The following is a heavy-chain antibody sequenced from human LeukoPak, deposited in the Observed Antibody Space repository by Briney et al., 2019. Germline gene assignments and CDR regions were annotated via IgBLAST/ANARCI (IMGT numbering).Heavy chain of an antibody. CDR3: ARDREVLLMAGYYYYYGMDV. V-gene: IGHV3-30-3*01. CDR2: ISYDGSNK. Sequence: PGRSLRLSCAASGFTFSSYAMHWVRQAPGKGLEWVAVISYDGSNKYYADSVKGQFTISRDNSKNTLYLQMNSLRAEDTAVYYCARDREVLLMAGYYYYYGMDVWGQGTTVTVSS. CDR1: GFTFSSYA. D-gene: IGHD2-8*01. J-gene: IGHJ6*02.